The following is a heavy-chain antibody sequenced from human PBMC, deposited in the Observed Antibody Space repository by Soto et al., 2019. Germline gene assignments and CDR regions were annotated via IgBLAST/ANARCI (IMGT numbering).Heavy chain of an antibody. CDR2: IYYSGST. J-gene: IGHJ3*02. V-gene: IGHV4-59*01. CDR1: GGSISSYY. Sequence: PSETLSLTCTVSGGSISSYYWSWIRQPPGKGLEWIGYIYYSGSTNYNPSLKSRVTISVDTSKNQSSLKLSSVTAADTAVYYCARDVPNTYYYDSSGYYHGAFDIWGQGTMVTVSS. D-gene: IGHD3-22*01. CDR3: ARDVPNTYYYDSSGYYHGAFDI.